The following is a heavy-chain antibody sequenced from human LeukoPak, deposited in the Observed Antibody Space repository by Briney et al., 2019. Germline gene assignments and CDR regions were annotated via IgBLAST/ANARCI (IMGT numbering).Heavy chain of an antibody. CDR2: INTNTGNP. D-gene: IGHD6-19*01. CDR1: GYTFTSYA. CDR3: ASYSSGWPVYYYYYYMDV. J-gene: IGHJ6*03. V-gene: IGHV7-4-1*02. Sequence: ASVKVSCKASGYTFTSYAMNWVRQAPGQGLEWMGWINTNTGNPTYAQGFTGRFVFSLDTSVSTAYLQISSLKAEDTAVYYCASYSSGWPVYYYYYYMDVWGKGTTVTVSS.